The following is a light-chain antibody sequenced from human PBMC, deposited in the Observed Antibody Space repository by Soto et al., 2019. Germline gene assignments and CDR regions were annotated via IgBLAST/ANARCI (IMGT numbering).Light chain of an antibody. CDR1: QSVTNY. J-gene: IGKJ1*01. CDR3: QQSDSLPPT. Sequence: DIQMTQSPSFLSASVGGRVRITCRASQSVTNYLNWYQQKPGKAPKLLIFAASSLQSGVPSRFSGSGSGTDFTLTVTNLQPEDFATYYCQQSDSLPPTFGQGTKVDIK. CDR2: AAS. V-gene: IGKV1-39*01.